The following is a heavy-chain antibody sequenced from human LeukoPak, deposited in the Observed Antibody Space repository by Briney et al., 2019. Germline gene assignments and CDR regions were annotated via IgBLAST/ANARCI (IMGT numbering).Heavy chain of an antibody. CDR1: GFTFSSYA. CDR2: ISYDGSNK. CDR3: ARGRYYDFWSGYFGWFDP. J-gene: IGHJ5*02. V-gene: IGHV3-30*04. Sequence: GGSLRLSCAASGFTFSSYAMHWVRQAPGKGLEWVAVISYDGSNKYYADSVKGRFTISRDNSKNTLYLQMNSLRAEDTAVYYCARGRYYDFWSGYFGWFDPWGQGTLVTVSS. D-gene: IGHD3-3*01.